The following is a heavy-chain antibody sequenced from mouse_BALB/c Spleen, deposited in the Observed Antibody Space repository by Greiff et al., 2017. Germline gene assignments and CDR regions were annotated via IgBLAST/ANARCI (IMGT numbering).Heavy chain of an antibody. CDR1: GFSLTSYG. CDR3: ARVDSSGYVLAY. CDR2: IWAGGST. D-gene: IGHD3-2*01. V-gene: IGHV2-9*02. Sequence: VQLVESGPGLVAPSQSLSITCTVSGFSLTSYGVHWVRQPPGKGLEWLGVIWAGGSTNYNSALMSRLSISKDNSKSQVFLKMNSLQTDDTAMYYCARVDSSGYVLAYWGQGTLVTVSA. J-gene: IGHJ3*01.